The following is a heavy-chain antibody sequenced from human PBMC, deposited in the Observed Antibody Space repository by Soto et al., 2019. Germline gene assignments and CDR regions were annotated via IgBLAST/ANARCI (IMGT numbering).Heavy chain of an antibody. V-gene: IGHV1-3*01. CDR1: GYTFTSYA. J-gene: IGHJ6*02. Sequence: GASVKVSCKASGYTFTSYAMTWGRQAPRQKVEGMGWINAGNGNTKYSQKFQGRVTITRDTSASTAYMELSSLRSEDTAVYYCARGVAYYGSGSYYSYYGMDVWGQGTTVTVSS. D-gene: IGHD3-10*01. CDR3: ARGVAYYGSGSYYSYYGMDV. CDR2: INAGNGNT.